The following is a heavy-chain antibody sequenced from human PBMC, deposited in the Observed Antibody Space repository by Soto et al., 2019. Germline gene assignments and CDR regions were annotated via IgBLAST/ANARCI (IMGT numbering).Heavy chain of an antibody. CDR3: ACVCIVVVRNWFDP. D-gene: IGHD2-15*01. CDR2: VYAGNRYT. CDR1: GYTFTSYA. Sequence: ASVKVSCKASGYTFTSYAMHWVRQAPGQRLQWTGLVYAGNRYTKYSQTFQARVTITSDTSASTAYMELSSLISEDTPVYSCACVCIVVVRNWFDPWGQGTLVTVSS. J-gene: IGHJ5*02. V-gene: IGHV1-3*01.